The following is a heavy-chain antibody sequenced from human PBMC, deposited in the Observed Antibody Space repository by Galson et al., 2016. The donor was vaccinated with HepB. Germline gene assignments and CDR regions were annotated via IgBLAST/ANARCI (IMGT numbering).Heavy chain of an antibody. CDR1: GGTFSSYV. D-gene: IGHD2-2*01. CDR3: AREESYCSGTSCPDYYYYYYGMDV. V-gene: IGHV1-69*13. CDR2: IIPFFGAA. Sequence: SVKVSCKASGGTFSSYVISWVRLAPGEGLEWMGGIIPFFGAAHYAQKFRGRVTITADESTSTAYMELSSLSSEDTAVYFCAREESYCSGTSCPDYYYYYYGMDVWDQGTTVTVSS. J-gene: IGHJ6*02.